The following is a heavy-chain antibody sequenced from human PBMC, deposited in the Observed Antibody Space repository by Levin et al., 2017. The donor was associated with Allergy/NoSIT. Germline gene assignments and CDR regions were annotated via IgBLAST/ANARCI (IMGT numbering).Heavy chain of an antibody. CDR1: GFTFSNYA. CDR2: ISYDGSNK. CDR3: ARGGIYEDYAWYGY. J-gene: IGHJ4*02. Sequence: PGGSLRLSCAASGFTFSNYAMHWVRQAPGKGLEWVAFISYDGSNKYYADSVKGRVTISRDNSKNTLYLQMDSLRTEDTAVYYCARGGIYEDYAWYGYWGQGIRVTVSS. V-gene: IGHV3-30-3*01. D-gene: IGHD4-17*01.